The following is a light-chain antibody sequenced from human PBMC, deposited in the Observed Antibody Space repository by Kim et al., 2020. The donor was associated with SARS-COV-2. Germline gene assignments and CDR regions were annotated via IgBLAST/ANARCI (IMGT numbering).Light chain of an antibody. Sequence: SYELTQPPSVSVAPGKTARITCGGDNIESKIVHWYQQRPGQAPVMVIYNDRDRPSGIPERLSGSNSGNSATLTIRRVEAGDEADYYCQVWDNTSDQYVFGIGTKVTVL. CDR2: NDR. J-gene: IGLJ1*01. V-gene: IGLV3-21*04. CDR1: NIESKI. CDR3: QVWDNTSDQYV.